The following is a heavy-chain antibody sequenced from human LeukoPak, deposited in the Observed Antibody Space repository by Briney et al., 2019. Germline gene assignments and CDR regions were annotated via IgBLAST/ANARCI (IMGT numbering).Heavy chain of an antibody. CDR1: GFTFSDYY. CDR2: ISRGGNTI. V-gene: IGHV3-11*01. J-gene: IGHJ4*02. CDR3: ARGNYLDY. Sequence: GGSLRLSCAASGFTFSDYYMTWIRQAAGERLEWVSYISRGGNTINYADSVKDRFTISRDNAKNSLYLQMNSLRDEDTAVYYCARGNYLDYWGQGTLVTVSS.